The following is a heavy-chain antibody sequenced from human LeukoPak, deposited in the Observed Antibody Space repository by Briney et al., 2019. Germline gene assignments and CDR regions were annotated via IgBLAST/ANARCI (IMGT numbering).Heavy chain of an antibody. CDR3: AKGGSYYELDY. CDR2: ISWNSGSI. Sequence: GRSLRLSCVASGFTFEDYDMHWVRQAPGKGLEWVSGISWNSGSIGYADSVKGRFTISRDNAKNSLYVQMNSLRAEDMALYYCAKGGSYYELDYWGQGTLVTVSS. J-gene: IGHJ4*02. V-gene: IGHV3-9*03. D-gene: IGHD1-26*01. CDR1: GFTFEDYD.